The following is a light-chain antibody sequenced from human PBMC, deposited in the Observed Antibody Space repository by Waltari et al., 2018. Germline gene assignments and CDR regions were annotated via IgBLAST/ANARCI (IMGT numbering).Light chain of an antibody. CDR3: QQHGTLPAT. J-gene: IGKJ1*01. CDR2: RAS. CDR1: QTVGSSS. Sequence: ELVLTQSPGTASLSPGDRVTLSCRASQTVGSSSLAWYQQKPGQAPRLVISRASRRATGIPDRFSGSGSGTDFSLTISRLEPEDFAVYYCQQHGTLPATFGQGTKVEIK. V-gene: IGKV3-20*01.